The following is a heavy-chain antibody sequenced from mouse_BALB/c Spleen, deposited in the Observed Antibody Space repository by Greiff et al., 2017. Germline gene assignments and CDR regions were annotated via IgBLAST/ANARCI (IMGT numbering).Heavy chain of an antibody. V-gene: IGHV3-6*02. CDR2: ISYDGSN. J-gene: IGHJ4*01. CDR1: GYSITSGYY. Sequence: DVKLVESGPGLVKPSQSLSLTCSVTGYSITSGYYWNWIRQFPGNKLEWMGYISYDGSNNYNPSLKNRISITRDTSKNQFFLKLNSVTTEDTATYYCARGGGMRGAMDYWGQGTSVTVSS. CDR3: ARGGGMRGAMDY. D-gene: IGHD2-10*02.